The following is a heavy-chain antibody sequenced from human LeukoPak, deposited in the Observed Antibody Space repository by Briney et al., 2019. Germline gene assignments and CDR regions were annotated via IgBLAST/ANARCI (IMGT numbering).Heavy chain of an antibody. CDR2: IVPIFGTA. J-gene: IGHJ4*02. Sequence: GASVKVSCKASGGTFSSYAISWVRQAPGQGLEWMGGIVPIFGTANYAQKFQGRVTITTDESTGTAYMELSSLRSEDTAVYYCARGGDSSGYYYCDYWGQGTLVTVSS. CDR1: GGTFSSYA. D-gene: IGHD3-22*01. V-gene: IGHV1-69*05. CDR3: ARGGDSSGYYYCDY.